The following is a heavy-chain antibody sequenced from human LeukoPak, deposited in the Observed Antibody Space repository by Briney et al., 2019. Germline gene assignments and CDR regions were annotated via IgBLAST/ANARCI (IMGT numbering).Heavy chain of an antibody. V-gene: IGHV4-59*01. J-gene: IGHJ4*02. CDR3: ARGRRFWSGPFDY. CDR2: IYYGGST. Sequence: PSETLSLTCTVSGGSISSYYWSWIRQPPGKGLEWIGYIYYGGSTNYNPSLKSRVTISVDTSKNQFSLKLSSVTAADTAVYYCARGRRFWSGPFDYWGQGTLVTVSS. CDR1: GGSISSYY. D-gene: IGHD3-3*01.